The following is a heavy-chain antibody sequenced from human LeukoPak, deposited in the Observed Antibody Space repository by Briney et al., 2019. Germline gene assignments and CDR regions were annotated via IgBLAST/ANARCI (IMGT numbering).Heavy chain of an antibody. CDR1: VGTFSSYA. J-gene: IGHJ3*02. CDR3: ARKGPYYDILTGPTDDAFDI. D-gene: IGHD3-9*01. Sequence: ASVKVSCKASVGTFSSYAISWLRQAPGQGLGWMGGIIPIFGTANYAQKFQGRVTINADESTSTPYMELRSLRSEYTPVYYCARKGPYYDILTGPTDDAFDIWGQGTMVTVSS. V-gene: IGHV1-69*13. CDR2: IIPIFGTA.